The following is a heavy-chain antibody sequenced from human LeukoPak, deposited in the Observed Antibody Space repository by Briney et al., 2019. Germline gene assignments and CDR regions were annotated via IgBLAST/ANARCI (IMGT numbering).Heavy chain of an antibody. CDR1: GGSFSGYY. Sequence: SETLSLTCAVYGGSFSGYYWSWIRQPPGKGLEWIGEINHSGSTNYNPSLKSRVTISVDTSKNQFSLKLSSVTAADTAVYYCARDQYYYDSSGNSLFDYWGQGTLVTVSS. V-gene: IGHV4-34*01. J-gene: IGHJ4*02. CDR2: INHSGST. CDR3: ARDQYYYDSSGNSLFDY. D-gene: IGHD3-22*01.